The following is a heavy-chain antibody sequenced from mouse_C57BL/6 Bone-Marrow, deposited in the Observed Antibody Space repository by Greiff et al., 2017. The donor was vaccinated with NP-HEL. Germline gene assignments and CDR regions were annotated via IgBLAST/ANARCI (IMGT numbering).Heavy chain of an antibody. CDR3: ARQGCSGGYFDV. J-gene: IGHJ1*03. CDR2: FHPYNDDT. Sequence: QVHVKQSGAELVKPGASVKMSCKASGYTFTTYPIEWMKQNHGKSLEWIGNFHPYNDDTKYNEKFKGKATLTVEKSSSTVYLELSRLTSDDSAVYFCARQGCSGGYFDVWGTGTTVTVSS. CDR1: GYTFTTYP. V-gene: IGHV1-47*01.